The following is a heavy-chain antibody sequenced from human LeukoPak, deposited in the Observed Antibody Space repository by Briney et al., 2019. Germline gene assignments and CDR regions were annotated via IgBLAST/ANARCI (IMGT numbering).Heavy chain of an antibody. CDR1: GFIFNHYA. CDR2: IQQDGSDQSGSEK. V-gene: IGHV3-7*03. J-gene: IGHJ3*02. CDR3: ARFQGIAVAGTEFDI. Sequence: GGSLRLSCAASGFIFNHYAMSWVRQAPGKGLECVAKIQQDGSDQSGSEKNYLDSVKGRFTISRDNAKNSLYLQMNSLRAEDTALYYCARFQGIAVAGTEFDIWGQGTMVTVSS. D-gene: IGHD6-19*01.